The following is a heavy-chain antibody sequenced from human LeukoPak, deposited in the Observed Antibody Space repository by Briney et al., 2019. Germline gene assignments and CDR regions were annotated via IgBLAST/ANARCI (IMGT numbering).Heavy chain of an antibody. CDR3: ARGHYYDSSGYYGLFDY. V-gene: IGHV3-11*01. Sequence: PGGSLRLSCAASGFTFSDYYMSWIRQALGKGLEWVSYISSSGSTIYYADSVKGRFTISRDNAKNSLYLQMNSLRAEDTAVYYCARGHYYDSSGYYGLFDYWGQGTLVTVSS. CDR2: ISSSGSTI. J-gene: IGHJ4*02. CDR1: GFTFSDYY. D-gene: IGHD3-22*01.